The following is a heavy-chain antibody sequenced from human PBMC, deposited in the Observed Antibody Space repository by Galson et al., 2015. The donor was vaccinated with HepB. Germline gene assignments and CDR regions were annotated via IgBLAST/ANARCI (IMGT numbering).Heavy chain of an antibody. CDR2: ITGSGHRT. Sequence: SLRLSCAASGIPFHNYTMNWVRQAPGKGLEWVPSITGSGHRTYYAKSVKGRFSTSRDNSKNTVFLQMSGLRADDTAIYYCARDLWQAGHYFGMDVWGQGTTITVSS. D-gene: IGHD2/OR15-2a*01. CDR3: ARDLWQAGHYFGMDV. V-gene: IGHV3-23*01. CDR1: GIPFHNYT. J-gene: IGHJ6*02.